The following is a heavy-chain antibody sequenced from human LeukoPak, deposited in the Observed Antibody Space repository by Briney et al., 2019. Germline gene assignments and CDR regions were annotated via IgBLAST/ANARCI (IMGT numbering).Heavy chain of an antibody. V-gene: IGHV4-34*01. CDR1: GGSFTNYY. CDR3: ARGKGQLWSDL. Sequence: SETLSLTCAVYGGSFTNYYWSWLRQSPGKRLEWIGEINHSGSTSYNPSLKSRVIMSVDTSKSQFSLKMTSVTAADTAVYYCARGKGQLWSDLWGQGTLVTVSS. J-gene: IGHJ5*02. CDR2: INHSGST. D-gene: IGHD5-18*01.